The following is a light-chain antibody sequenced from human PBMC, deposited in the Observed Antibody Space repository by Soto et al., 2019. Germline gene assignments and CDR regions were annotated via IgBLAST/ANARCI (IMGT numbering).Light chain of an antibody. CDR1: QSVSNSY. J-gene: IGKJ4*01. CDR2: GVS. Sequence: DIVLAQSPGTLSSSPGERATLSCRASQSVSNSYLAWYQQKPGQAPRLLIYGVSSRATGIPDRFSGSGSGTDFTLPITRLEPEDFAVYYCQQYSSSPLTFGGGTKVDIK. CDR3: QQYSSSPLT. V-gene: IGKV3-20*01.